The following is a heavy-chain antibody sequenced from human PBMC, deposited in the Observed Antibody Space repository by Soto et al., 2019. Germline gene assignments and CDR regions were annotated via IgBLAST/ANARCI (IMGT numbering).Heavy chain of an antibody. Sequence: SETLSLTCTVSGGSISTSQWWSWLRQPPGKGLEWIGEIYHSGSSNYNTSLKSRVTISVDKSKNQFSLKLNSVAAADTAVYYCASHPRLGGYSSGWLKHWGQGTLVTSPQ. CDR3: ASHPRLGGYSSGWLKH. D-gene: IGHD6-19*01. CDR1: GGSISTSQW. V-gene: IGHV4-4*02. J-gene: IGHJ4*02. CDR2: IYHSGSS.